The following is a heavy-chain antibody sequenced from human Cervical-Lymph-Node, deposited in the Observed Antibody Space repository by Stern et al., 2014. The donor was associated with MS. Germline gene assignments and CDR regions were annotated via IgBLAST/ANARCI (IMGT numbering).Heavy chain of an antibody. CDR1: KSNFRDYY. CDR2: ISTSGTTL. CDR3: ATFVVY. J-gene: IGHJ4*02. V-gene: IGHV3-11*01. Sequence: QVQLVQSGGGLVKPGGSLRLSCTVSKSNFRDYYINWIRQAPGKGLEWISYISTSGTTLLYADSVKGRFTISRDNAKKSVYLEMSSLRAEDTAVYYCATFVVYWGQGTQVIVSS.